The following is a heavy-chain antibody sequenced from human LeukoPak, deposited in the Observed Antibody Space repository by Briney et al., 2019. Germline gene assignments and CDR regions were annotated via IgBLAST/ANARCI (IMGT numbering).Heavy chain of an antibody. CDR1: GFTFSSYG. D-gene: IGHD3-3*01. J-gene: IGHJ6*03. Sequence: GGSLRLPCAASGFTFSSYGMSWVRQAPGKGRGCGSSISSSSSYIYYADSVKGRFTLSRDNAKNSLYLQMNSLRAEDTAVYYCAREGYDFWSGNLRDYYYYMDVWGKGTTVTVSS. V-gene: IGHV3-21*01. CDR3: AREGYDFWSGNLRDYYYYMDV. CDR2: ISSSSSYI.